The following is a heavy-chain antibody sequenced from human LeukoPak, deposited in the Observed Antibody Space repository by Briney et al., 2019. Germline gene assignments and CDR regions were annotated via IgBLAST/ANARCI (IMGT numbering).Heavy chain of an antibody. CDR1: GGSISSYY. J-gene: IGHJ6*02. V-gene: IGHV4-59*01. D-gene: IGHD3-9*01. Sequence: SETLSLTCTVSGGSISSYYWSWIRQPPGKGLEWIGYIYYSGSTNYNPSLKSRVTISVDTSKNQFSLKLSSVTAADTAVYYCARSDTLTGLGYYYYYGMDVWGQGTTVTVSS. CDR2: IYYSGST. CDR3: ARSDTLTGLGYYYYYGMDV.